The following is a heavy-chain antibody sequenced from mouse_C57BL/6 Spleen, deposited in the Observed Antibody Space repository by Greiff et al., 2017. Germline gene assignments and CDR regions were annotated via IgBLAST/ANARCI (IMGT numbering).Heavy chain of an antibody. CDR1: GYTFTSYW. D-gene: IGHD6-5*01. J-gene: IGHJ3*01. CDR2: IYPGNSDT. Sequence: VQLQQSGTVLARPGASVKMSCKTSGYTFTSYWMHWVKQRPGQGLEWIGAIYPGNSDTSYNQKFKGKAKLTAVTSASTAYMELSSLTNGDSAVYYCTMWAYVNIALAWFAYWGQGTLVTVSA. CDR3: TMWAYVNIALAWFAY. V-gene: IGHV1-5*01.